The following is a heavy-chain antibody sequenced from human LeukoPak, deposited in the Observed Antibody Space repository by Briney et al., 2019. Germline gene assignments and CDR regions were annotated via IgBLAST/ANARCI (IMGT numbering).Heavy chain of an antibody. Sequence: GGSLRLSRTASGFTLSNFWMGWVRQAPGKGLECVANIKQDETEKFCLGSVKGRFTISRDNSKNTLYLQMNSLRADDTAVYYCAKERDSSGYPDYWGQGTLVTVSS. CDR3: AKERDSSGYPDY. D-gene: IGHD3-22*01. CDR1: GFTLSNFW. V-gene: IGHV3-7*03. J-gene: IGHJ4*02. CDR2: IKQDETEK.